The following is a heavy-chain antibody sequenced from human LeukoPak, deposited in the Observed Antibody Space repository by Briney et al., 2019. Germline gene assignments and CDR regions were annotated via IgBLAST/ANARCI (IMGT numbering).Heavy chain of an antibody. CDR2: ISVSGANS. CDR1: GFTFSSYA. J-gene: IGHJ4*02. CDR3: AKDPYCSGTNCLDY. Sequence: GGSLRLSCATSGFTFSSYALSWVRQAPGKGLEWVSTISVSGANSYYADSVKGRFTISRDNSKNTVSLQMNSLRAEDTAVYYCAKDPYCSGTNCLDYWGQGTLVTVSS. V-gene: IGHV3-23*01. D-gene: IGHD2-2*01.